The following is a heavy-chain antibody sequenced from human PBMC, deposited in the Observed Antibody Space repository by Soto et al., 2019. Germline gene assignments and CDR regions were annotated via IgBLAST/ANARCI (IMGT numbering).Heavy chain of an antibody. J-gene: IGHJ3*02. CDR1: GFTFSSYG. D-gene: IGHD5-12*01. V-gene: IGHV3-30*18. CDR2: ISYDGSNK. Sequence: QVQLVESGGGVVQPGRSLRLSCAASGFTFSSYGMHWVRQAPGKGLEWVAVISYDGSNKYYADSVKGRLTISRDNSKNTLYLQMNSLRAEDTAVYYCAKDNGSGCDWLRVGDASDIWAQGTMVTVSS. CDR3: AKDNGSGCDWLRVGDASDI.